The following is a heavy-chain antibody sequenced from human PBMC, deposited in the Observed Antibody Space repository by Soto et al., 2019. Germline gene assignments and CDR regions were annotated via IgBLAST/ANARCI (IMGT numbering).Heavy chain of an antibody. CDR2: ISYDGSNK. J-gene: IGHJ5*02. V-gene: IGHV3-30-3*01. CDR3: ARGTPASSSWPKNWFDP. Sequence: GGSLRLSCAASGFTFSSYAMHWVRQAPGKGLEWVAVISYDGSNKYYADSVKGRFTISRDNSKNTLYLQMNSLRAEDTAVYYCARGTPASSSWPKNWFDPWGQGTLVTVSS. CDR1: GFTFSSYA. D-gene: IGHD6-13*01.